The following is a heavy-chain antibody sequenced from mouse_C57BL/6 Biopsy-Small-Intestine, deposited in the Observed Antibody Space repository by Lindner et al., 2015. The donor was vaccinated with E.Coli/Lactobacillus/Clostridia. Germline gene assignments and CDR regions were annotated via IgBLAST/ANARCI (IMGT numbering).Heavy chain of an antibody. V-gene: IGHV1-42*01. Sequence: VQLQESGPELVKPGASVKISCKASGYSFTGYYMNWVKQSPEKSLEWTGEINPNTGNTTCNQKFKAKATLTVYKSSSTAYMQLKSLTSEDSAVYYCARGGYSGLDYWGQGTSVTVSS. CDR3: ARGGYSGLDY. J-gene: IGHJ4*01. CDR1: GYSFTGYY. D-gene: IGHD1-3*01. CDR2: INPNTGNT.